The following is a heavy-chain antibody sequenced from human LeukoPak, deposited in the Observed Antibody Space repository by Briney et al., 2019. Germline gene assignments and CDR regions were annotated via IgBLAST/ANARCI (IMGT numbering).Heavy chain of an antibody. D-gene: IGHD3-9*01. CDR3: VRDARSEVILTGYSL. CDR1: GFIFSSHW. Sequence: GGSLRLSCAASGFIFSSHWMSWVRQAPGKGLEWVANINQDGSEKYYVDSVKGRFTISRDSAKNSLYLQMNSLRAGDSAVYYCVRDARSEVILTGYSLWGQGTLVSVSS. J-gene: IGHJ4*02. V-gene: IGHV3-7*01. CDR2: INQDGSEK.